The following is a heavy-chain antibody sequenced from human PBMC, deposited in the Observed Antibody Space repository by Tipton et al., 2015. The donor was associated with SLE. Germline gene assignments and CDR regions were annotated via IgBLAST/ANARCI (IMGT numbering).Heavy chain of an antibody. CDR1: GGSISSSNW. V-gene: IGHV4-4*02. J-gene: IGHJ4*02. CDR2: IYRSGST. D-gene: IGHD6-13*01. Sequence: TLSLTCAVSGGSISSSNWWSWVRQPPGKGLEWIGEIYRSGSTNYNPSLKSRVTISVDKSKNQFSLKLSSVTAADTAVYYCARATHSSSWYTLGLHPGDWGQGTLVTVSS. CDR3: ARATHSSSWYTLGLHPGD.